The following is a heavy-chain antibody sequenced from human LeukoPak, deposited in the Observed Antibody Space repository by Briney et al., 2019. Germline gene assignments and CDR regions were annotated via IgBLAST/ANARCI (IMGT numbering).Heavy chain of an antibody. Sequence: ASVKLSCKASGYTFTSYAIAWVRQAPGQGLEWMGWISAYNGGTNYAQKFRGRVTMTTDTSTNTGYMELRSLRSDDTAVYFCARDQLRYYGSNNYYSDMDFWGQGTTVTVSS. J-gene: IGHJ6*02. CDR2: ISAYNGGT. V-gene: IGHV1-18*01. D-gene: IGHD3-10*01. CDR1: GYTFTSYA. CDR3: ARDQLRYYGSNNYYSDMDF.